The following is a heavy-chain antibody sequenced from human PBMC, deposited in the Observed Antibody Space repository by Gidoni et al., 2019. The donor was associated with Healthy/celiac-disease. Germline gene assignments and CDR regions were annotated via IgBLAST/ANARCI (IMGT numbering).Heavy chain of an antibody. CDR3: TTARYNWNDGLDY. CDR1: GFTFSNAW. Sequence: EVQLVESGGGLVKPGGSLRLSCAASGFTFSNAWMSWVRQAPGKGLEWVGRIKSKTDGGTTDYAAPVKGRFTISRDDSKNTLYLQMNSLKTEDTAVYYCTTARYNWNDGLDYWGQGTLVTVSS. D-gene: IGHD1-1*01. CDR2: IKSKTDGGTT. J-gene: IGHJ4*02. V-gene: IGHV3-15*01.